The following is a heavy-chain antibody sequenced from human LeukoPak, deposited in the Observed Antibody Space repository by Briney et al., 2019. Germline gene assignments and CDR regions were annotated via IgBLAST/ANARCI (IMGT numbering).Heavy chain of an antibody. CDR1: GFTFSSYA. CDR3: ARGEWQQLVRYWFDP. J-gene: IGHJ5*02. V-gene: IGHV3-21*01. Sequence: GGSLRLSCAASGFTFSSYAMSWVRQAPGKGLEWVSSISGSGGSTYYADSVKGRFTISRDNAKNSLYLQMNSLRAEDTAVYYCARGEWQQLVRYWFDPWGQGTLVTVSS. CDR2: ISGSGGST. D-gene: IGHD6-13*01.